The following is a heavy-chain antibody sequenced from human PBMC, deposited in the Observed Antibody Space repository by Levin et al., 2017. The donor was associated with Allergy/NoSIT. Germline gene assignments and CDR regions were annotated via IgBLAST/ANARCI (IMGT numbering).Heavy chain of an antibody. V-gene: IGHV3-23*01. CDR1: GFTFSSYA. Sequence: GESLKISCAASGFTFSSYAMSWVRQAPGKGLEWVSAISGSGGSTYYADSVKGRFTISRDNSKNTLYLQMNSLRAEDTAVYYCAKDLGITMIVVVITGPFDYWGQGTLVTVSS. CDR2: ISGSGGST. CDR3: AKDLGITMIVVVITGPFDY. J-gene: IGHJ4*02. D-gene: IGHD3-22*01.